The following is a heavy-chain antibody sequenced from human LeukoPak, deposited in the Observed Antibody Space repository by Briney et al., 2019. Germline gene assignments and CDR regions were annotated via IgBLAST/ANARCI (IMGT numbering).Heavy chain of an antibody. V-gene: IGHV3-30-3*01. Sequence: GGSLRLPCAASGFTFSSYAMHWVRQAPGKGLEWVAVISYDGSNKHYADSVKGRFTISRDNSKNTLYLQMNSLRAEDTAMYYCARAGYYGSGSYPRLSYYGMDVWGQGTTVTVSS. J-gene: IGHJ6*02. CDR2: ISYDGSNK. CDR1: GFTFSSYA. D-gene: IGHD3-10*01. CDR3: ARAGYYGSGSYPRLSYYGMDV.